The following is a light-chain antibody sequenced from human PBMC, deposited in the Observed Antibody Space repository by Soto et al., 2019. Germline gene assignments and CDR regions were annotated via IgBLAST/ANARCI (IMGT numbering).Light chain of an antibody. J-gene: IGLJ2*01. CDR3: CSYAGSYVV. V-gene: IGLV2-11*01. CDR2: DVS. Sequence: QSALTQPRSVSGSPGQSVTISCTGTSSDVGGYNYVSWYQQHPGKAPKLMIYDVSKRPSGVPDRFSGSKSGNTASLTISGIPSEDEADYYCCSYAGSYVVFGGGTKLTVL. CDR1: SSDVGGYNY.